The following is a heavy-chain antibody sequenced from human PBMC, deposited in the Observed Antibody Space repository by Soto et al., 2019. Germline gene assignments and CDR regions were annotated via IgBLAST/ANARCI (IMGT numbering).Heavy chain of an antibody. CDR3: ARGSSLSAGMIGGHDAFDI. CDR2: IKQDGSEK. J-gene: IGHJ3*02. V-gene: IGHV3-7*03. Sequence: GGSLRLSCAASGFTFSSYWMSWVRQAPGKGLEWVANIKQDGSEKYYVDSVKGRFTISRDNAKNSLYLQMNSLRAEDTAVYYCARGSSLSAGMIGGHDAFDIWGQGTMVTVSS. CDR1: GFTFSSYW. D-gene: IGHD3-10*02.